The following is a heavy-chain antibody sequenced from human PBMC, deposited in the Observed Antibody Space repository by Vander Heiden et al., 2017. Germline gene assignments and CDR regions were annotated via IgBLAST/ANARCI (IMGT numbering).Heavy chain of an antibody. Sequence: EVLLVQSGAEVKKPGESLKISCQCSGYIFSDYWIGWVRQMPGKGLEWMGIIYPGDSDTRYSPSFEGQVTISADKSLGTAYLQWNSLKASDSAIYYCARGYNYGNYWGQGTLVTVSS. CDR2: IYPGDSDT. V-gene: IGHV5-51*03. J-gene: IGHJ4*02. D-gene: IGHD5-18*01. CDR3: ARGYNYGNY. CDR1: GYIFSDYW.